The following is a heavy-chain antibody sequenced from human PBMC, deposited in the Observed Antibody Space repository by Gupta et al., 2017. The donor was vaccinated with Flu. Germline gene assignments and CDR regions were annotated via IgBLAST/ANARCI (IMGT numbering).Heavy chain of an antibody. V-gene: IGHV3-33*01. CDR3: ARDFTITYCGGDCYPDY. J-gene: IGHJ4*02. CDR1: SYG. CDR2: IWYDGSNK. D-gene: IGHD2-21*02. Sequence: SYGMHWVRQAPGKGLEWVAVIWYDGSNKYYADSVKGRFTISRDNSKNTLYLQMNSLRAEDTAVYYCARDFTITYCGGDCYPDYWGQGTLVTVPS.